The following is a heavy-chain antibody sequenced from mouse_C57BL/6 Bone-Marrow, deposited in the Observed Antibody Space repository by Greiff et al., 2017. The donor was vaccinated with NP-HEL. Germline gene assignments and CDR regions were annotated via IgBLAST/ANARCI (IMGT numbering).Heavy chain of an antibody. D-gene: IGHD2-2*01. Sequence: QVQLQQPGAELVKPGASVKLSCKASGFTFTSYWMHWVKQRPGQGLEWIGMLHPNRGSTNYNEKFKSKATLTVDKSSSTAYMQLSSLTSEDSAVYYCARYGYIIDYWGQGTTLTVSS. J-gene: IGHJ2*01. V-gene: IGHV1-64*01. CDR1: GFTFTSYW. CDR3: ARYGYIIDY. CDR2: LHPNRGST.